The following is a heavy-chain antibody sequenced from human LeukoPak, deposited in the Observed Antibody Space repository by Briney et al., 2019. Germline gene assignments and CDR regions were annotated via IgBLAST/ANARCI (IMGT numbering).Heavy chain of an antibody. CDR3: ARGWSTGQIAAAGSDDAFDI. V-gene: IGHV4-31*03. D-gene: IGHD6-13*01. J-gene: IGHJ3*02. CDR1: GGSISSGGYY. Sequence: SETLSLTCTVSGGSISSGGYYWSWIRQHPGKGLEWIGYIYYSGSTYYNPSLKSRVTISVDTSKNQFSLKLSSVIAADTAVYYCARGWSTGQIAAAGSDDAFDIWGQGTMVTVSS. CDR2: IYYSGST.